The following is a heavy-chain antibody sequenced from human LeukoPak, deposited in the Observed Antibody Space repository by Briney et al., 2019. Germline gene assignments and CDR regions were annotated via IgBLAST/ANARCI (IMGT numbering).Heavy chain of an antibody. CDR1: GDSISSYY. Sequence: PSETLSLTCTVSGDSISSYYWSWIRQPPGKGLEWIGYIYYSGNTNYNPSLKGRVTISVDTSKNQFSLKLSSVTAADTGVYYCANENGSYSYFDYWGQGTLVTVSS. D-gene: IGHD1-26*01. CDR3: ANENGSYSYFDY. J-gene: IGHJ4*02. V-gene: IGHV4-59*12. CDR2: IYYSGNT.